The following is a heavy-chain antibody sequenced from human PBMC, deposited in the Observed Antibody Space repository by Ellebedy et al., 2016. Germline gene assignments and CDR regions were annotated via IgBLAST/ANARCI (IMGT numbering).Heavy chain of an antibody. J-gene: IGHJ4*02. V-gene: IGHV3-23*01. CDR3: RQGHYADF. Sequence: GGSLRLSXAPSGLTVSSFFMGWVRQAPGKGLEWVSTMRGDGAKTHLADSVKGRFTISRDSSKNSVYLQMNNLRVEDTAVYYCRQGHYADFWGQGTLVTVSS. CDR2: MRGDGAKT. CDR1: GLTVSSFF.